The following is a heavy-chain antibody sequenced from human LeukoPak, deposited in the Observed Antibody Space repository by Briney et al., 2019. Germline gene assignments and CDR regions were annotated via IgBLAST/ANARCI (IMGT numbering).Heavy chain of an antibody. J-gene: IGHJ5*02. Sequence: SETLSLTCAVYGGSFSGYYWSLIRQPAGKGLEWIGEINHSGSTNYNPSLKSRVTISVDRSKNQFSLKLSSVTAADTAVYYCARTYYSYGYWFDPWGQGTLVTVSS. CDR1: GGSFSGYY. CDR3: ARTYYSYGYWFDP. D-gene: IGHD5-18*01. CDR2: INHSGST. V-gene: IGHV4-34*01.